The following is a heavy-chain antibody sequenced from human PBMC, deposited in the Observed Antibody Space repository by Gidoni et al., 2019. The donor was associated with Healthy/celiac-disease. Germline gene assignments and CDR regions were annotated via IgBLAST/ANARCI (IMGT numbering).Heavy chain of an antibody. CDR2: LIPILGTA. J-gene: IGHJ4*02. CDR3: ARGDYDSRYFDY. CDR1: GGTFSSWA. V-gene: IGHV1-69*01. D-gene: IGHD3-22*01. Sequence: QVQLVQSGAEVKKPGSSVKVSCKASGGTFSSWAISWVRQAPGQGPEWMGGLIPILGTANYAQKFQGRVTITADESTSTAYMELSSLRSEDTAVYYCARGDYDSRYFDYWGQGTLVTVSS.